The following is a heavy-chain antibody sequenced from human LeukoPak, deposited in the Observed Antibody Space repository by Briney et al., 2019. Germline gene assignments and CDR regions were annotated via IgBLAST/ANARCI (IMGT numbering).Heavy chain of an antibody. D-gene: IGHD4-17*01. CDR3: ARDNYGVLDI. V-gene: IGHV3-72*01. Sequence: GGSLRLSCAASGFTFSDHYMDWVRQAPGKGLEWVGRTRNKANSYTTEYAASAKGRFTISRDDSKNSLYLQMNSLKTEDTAVYYCARDNYGVLDIWGQGTMVTVSS. CDR1: GFTFSDHY. CDR2: TRNKANSYTT. J-gene: IGHJ3*02.